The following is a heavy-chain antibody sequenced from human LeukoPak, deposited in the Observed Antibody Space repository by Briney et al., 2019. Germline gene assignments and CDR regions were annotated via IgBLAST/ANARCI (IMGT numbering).Heavy chain of an antibody. D-gene: IGHD1-26*01. Sequence: SETLSLTCTVAAGSISSYYWSWIRQPAGEGREWIGRIYTSGSTNYNPSLKSRVTMSVDTSKNQFYLKLSSVTAADTAVYYCARAVGATAPHDTFDIWGQGTMVTVSS. CDR3: ARAVGATAPHDTFDI. J-gene: IGHJ3*02. CDR2: IYTSGST. CDR1: AGSISSYY. V-gene: IGHV4-4*07.